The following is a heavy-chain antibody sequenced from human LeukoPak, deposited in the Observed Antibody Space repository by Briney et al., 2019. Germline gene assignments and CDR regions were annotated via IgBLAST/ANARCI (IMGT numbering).Heavy chain of an antibody. D-gene: IGHD2-2*01. CDR2: IRSTSNTI. V-gene: IGHV3-48*01. Sequence: GGSLRLSCAASGFAFSSYEMNWVRQAPGKGLEWVSYIRSTSNTIYYADSVKGRFTISRDNSKNTLYLQMNSLRAEDTAVYYCARGRHRVGFDPWGQGTLVTVSS. CDR1: GFAFSSYE. CDR3: ARGRHRVGFDP. J-gene: IGHJ5*02.